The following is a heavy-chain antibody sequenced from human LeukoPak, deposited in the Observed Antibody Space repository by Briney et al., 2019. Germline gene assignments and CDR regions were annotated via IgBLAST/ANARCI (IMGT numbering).Heavy chain of an antibody. CDR1: GFTVSSNY. CDR3: ARDFSLARPLDPFDM. D-gene: IGHD6-6*01. CDR2: IYAGGST. V-gene: IGHV3-53*01. Sequence: GGSLRLSCAASGFTVSSNYMSWVRKPPRKGLEWVSVIYAGGSTYYGDSVKGRFTISRDNSKNTLYLQMNILRAEDTAVYYCARDFSLARPLDPFDMWGQGTMVTVSS. J-gene: IGHJ3*02.